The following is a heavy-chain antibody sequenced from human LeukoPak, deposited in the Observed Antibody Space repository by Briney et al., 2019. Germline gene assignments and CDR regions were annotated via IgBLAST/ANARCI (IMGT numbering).Heavy chain of an antibody. CDR1: GFTFSSYE. V-gene: IGHV3-48*03. D-gene: IGHD3-10*01. CDR2: ISSSGSTI. J-gene: IGHJ3*02. CDR3: ARAYYSDAFDI. Sequence: PGGSLRLSCAASGFTFSSYEMNWLRQAPGKGLEWVSYISSSGSTIYYADSVKGRFTISRDNAKNSLYLQMNSLRAEDTAVYYCARAYYSDAFDIWGQGTMVTVSS.